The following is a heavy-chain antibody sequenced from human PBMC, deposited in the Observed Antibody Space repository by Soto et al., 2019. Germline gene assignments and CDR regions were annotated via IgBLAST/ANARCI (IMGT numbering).Heavy chain of an antibody. CDR2: IYYSGST. CDR3: ARVGGLAARTFDY. V-gene: IGHV4-59*01. J-gene: IGHJ4*02. Sequence: PSETLSLTCTVSGGSISDFYWSWTRQPPGKGLEWIGYIYYSGSTNYNPPLKSRVTISVDTSKNQFSLNLRSMSPADTAVYYCARVGGLAARTFDYWGPGTLVTVSS. CDR1: GGSISDFY. D-gene: IGHD6-6*01.